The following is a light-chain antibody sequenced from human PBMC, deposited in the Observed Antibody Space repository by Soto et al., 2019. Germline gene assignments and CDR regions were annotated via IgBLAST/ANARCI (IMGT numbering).Light chain of an antibody. V-gene: IGLV1-44*01. J-gene: IGLJ3*02. CDR2: SNN. CDR1: SSNIGRNT. CDR3: VVWDDSLNGLGV. Sequence: QSVLTQPPSASGTPGQRVTISCSGSSSNIGRNTLNWYQQLPGTAPKLLIYSNNQRPSGVPDRFSGSKSGTSGSLAISGLQSEDEADYYCVVWDDSLNGLGVFGGGTKLTVL.